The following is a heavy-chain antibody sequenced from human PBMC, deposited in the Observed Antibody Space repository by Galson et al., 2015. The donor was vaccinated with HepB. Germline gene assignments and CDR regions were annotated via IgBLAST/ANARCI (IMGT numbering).Heavy chain of an antibody. Sequence: SLRLSCAASGFTFSSYAMHWVRQAPGKGLEWVAVISYDGSNKYYADSVKGRFTISRDNSKNTLYLQMNSLRAEDTAVYYCARDGGQLWLSYYFDYWGQGTLVTVSS. D-gene: IGHD5-18*01. CDR2: ISYDGSNK. CDR1: GFTFSSYA. CDR3: ARDGGQLWLSYYFDY. V-gene: IGHV3-30*04. J-gene: IGHJ4*02.